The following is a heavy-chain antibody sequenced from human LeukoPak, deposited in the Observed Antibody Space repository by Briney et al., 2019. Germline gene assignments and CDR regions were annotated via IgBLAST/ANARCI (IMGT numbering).Heavy chain of an antibody. D-gene: IGHD3-22*01. Sequence: ASVKVSCKASGGTFSSYAISWVRQAPGQGLEWTGRIIPIFGTANYAQKFQGRVTITADKSTSTAYMELSSLRSEDTAVYYCARDYGASYYDSSGYYLTPFDYWGQGTLVTVSS. CDR3: ARDYGASYYDSSGYYLTPFDY. CDR1: GGTFSSYA. CDR2: IIPIFGTA. V-gene: IGHV1-69*06. J-gene: IGHJ4*02.